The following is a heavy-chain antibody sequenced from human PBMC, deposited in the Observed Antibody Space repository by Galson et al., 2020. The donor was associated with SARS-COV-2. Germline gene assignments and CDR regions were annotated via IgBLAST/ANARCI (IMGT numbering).Heavy chain of an antibody. Sequence: KMSGPTLVKPTQTLTLTCTFSGFPLTTSGVGVGWIRQPPGKALEWHALLYWDDDKRYSPSLKSRLTVTKDTSKNQVVLTMTNMDPVDTATYYCAHYSKRGQHFEFWGQGTLVTVSS. J-gene: IGHJ4*02. CDR3: AHYSKRGQHFEF. CDR1: GFPLTTSGVG. D-gene: IGHD4-4*01. CDR2: LYWDDDK. V-gene: IGHV2-5*02.